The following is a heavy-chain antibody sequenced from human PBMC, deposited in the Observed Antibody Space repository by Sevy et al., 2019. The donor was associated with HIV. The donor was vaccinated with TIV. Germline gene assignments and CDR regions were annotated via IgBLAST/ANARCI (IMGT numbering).Heavy chain of an antibody. CDR3: AKDLFYFDSSGHGAFDI. CDR1: GFTFSSYA. V-gene: IGHV3-23*01. D-gene: IGHD3-22*01. CDR2: ISGSGGST. Sequence: GGSLRLSCAASGFTFSSYAMGWVRQAPGKGLEWVSTISGSGGSTYYADSVKGRFTISRDNSKNTPYLQMNSLRAEDTAVYYCAKDLFYFDSSGHGAFDIWGQGTMVTVSS. J-gene: IGHJ3*02.